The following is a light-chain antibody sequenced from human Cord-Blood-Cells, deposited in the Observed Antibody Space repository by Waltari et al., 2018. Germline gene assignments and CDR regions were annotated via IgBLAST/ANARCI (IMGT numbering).Light chain of an antibody. CDR3: QVWDSSSDHPGV. CDR1: NIGSKS. J-gene: IGLJ3*02. V-gene: IGLV3-21*03. Sequence: SYVLTQPPSVSVAPGKTARITCGGNNIGSKSVHWYQQKPGQAPVLVVYDDSDRPSGIPGRFSGSNSGNTATLPISRVEAGDEADYYCQVWDSSSDHPGVFGGGTKLTVL. CDR2: DDS.